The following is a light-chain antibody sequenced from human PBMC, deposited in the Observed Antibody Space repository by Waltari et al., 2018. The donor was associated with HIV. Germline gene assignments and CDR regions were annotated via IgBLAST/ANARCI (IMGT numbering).Light chain of an antibody. CDR3: TSYTSSSTPWV. J-gene: IGLJ3*02. Sequence: QSALTQPASVSGSPGQSITIPCTGTSSDVGGYNYVSWYQQHPGKAPKLMIYDVNNRPSGVSNRFSGSKSGKTASLTISGLQAEDEADYYCTSYTSSSTPWVFGGGTKLTVL. CDR1: SSDVGGYNY. CDR2: DVN. V-gene: IGLV2-14*01.